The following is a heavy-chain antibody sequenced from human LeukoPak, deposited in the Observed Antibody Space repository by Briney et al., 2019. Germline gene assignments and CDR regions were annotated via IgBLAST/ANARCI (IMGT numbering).Heavy chain of an antibody. J-gene: IGHJ3*02. CDR3: ARDVRGAAQFSDAFHI. V-gene: IGHV1-69*06. CDR2: IIPIFGTA. CDR1: GGTFSSYA. D-gene: IGHD6-13*01. Sequence: SVKVSCKASGGTFSSYAISWVRQAPGQGLEWMGGIIPIFGTANYAQKFQGRVTITADKSTSTAYMDLSSLRSEDTAVYYCARDVRGAAQFSDAFHIWGQGTMVTVSS.